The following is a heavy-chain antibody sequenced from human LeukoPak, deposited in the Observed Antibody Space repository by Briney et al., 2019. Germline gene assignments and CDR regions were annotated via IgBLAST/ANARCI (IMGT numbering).Heavy chain of an antibody. D-gene: IGHD4-17*01. Sequence: GGSLRLSCAASGFTFSDYGMHWVRQAPGKGLKWVAVIWYDGSNKYYADSVKGRFTISRDNSKNTLYLQMNSLRAEDTAVYYCVATVTYYFDYWGQGTLVTVSS. J-gene: IGHJ4*02. CDR1: GFTFSDYG. CDR3: VATVTYYFDY. CDR2: IWYDGSNK. V-gene: IGHV3-33*08.